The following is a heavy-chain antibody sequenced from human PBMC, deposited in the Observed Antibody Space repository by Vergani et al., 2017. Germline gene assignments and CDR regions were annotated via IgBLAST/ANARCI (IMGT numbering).Heavy chain of an antibody. CDR2: IGSSGPYI. Sequence: EVQLVESGGGLVKPGGSLRLSCAASGFTFSDFSMSWVRQAPGKGLEWVAFIGSSGPYINYADSVKGRFIISRDNSKNTLYLQMNSLRAEDTAVYYCARGASGDYVSSFDYWGQGTLVTVSS. J-gene: IGHJ4*02. D-gene: IGHD4-17*01. V-gene: IGHV3-21*01. CDR3: ARGASGDYVSSFDY. CDR1: GFTFSDFS.